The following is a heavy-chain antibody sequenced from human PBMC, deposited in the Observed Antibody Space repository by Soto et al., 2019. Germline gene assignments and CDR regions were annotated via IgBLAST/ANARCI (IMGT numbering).Heavy chain of an antibody. CDR1: GYTFTSYD. CDR2: MNPNSGYT. V-gene: IGHV1-8*01. J-gene: IGHJ5*02. Sequence: QVQLVQSGAEVKKPGASVKVSCKASGYTFTSYDINWVRQATGQGLEWMGRMNPNSGYTGYAQRFQGRVTMTRNTFIRTAYMELSNLRSEDTAVYYCVRGVTVFGVVLCRHSSWFDPWGQGNLVTVSS. D-gene: IGHD3-3*01. CDR3: VRGVTVFGVVLCRHSSWFDP.